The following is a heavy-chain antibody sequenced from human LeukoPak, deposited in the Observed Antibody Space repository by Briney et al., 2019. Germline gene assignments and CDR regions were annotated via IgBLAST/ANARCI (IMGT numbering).Heavy chain of an antibody. D-gene: IGHD6-6*01. J-gene: IGHJ4*02. CDR2: IYYSGST. CDR3: ARTEYSSSSGDY. CDR1: GFTFDDYG. V-gene: IGHV4-59*01. Sequence: GSLRLSCAASGFTFDDYGMSWVRQAPGKGLEWIGYIYYSGSTNYNPSLKSRVTISVDTSKNQFSLKLSSVTAADTAVYYCARTEYSSSSGDYWGQGTLVTVSS.